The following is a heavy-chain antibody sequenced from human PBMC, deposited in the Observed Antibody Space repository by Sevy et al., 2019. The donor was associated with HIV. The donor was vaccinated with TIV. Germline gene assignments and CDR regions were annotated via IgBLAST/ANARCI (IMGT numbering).Heavy chain of an antibody. D-gene: IGHD6-19*01. CDR1: GGTFSSYA. CDR3: ARDRGGVAVAGSVGPYYFDY. V-gene: IGHV1-69*10. J-gene: IGHJ4*02. CDR2: IIPILGIA. Sequence: ASVKVSCKASGGTFSSYAISWVRQAPGQGLEWMGGIIPILGIANYAQRFQGRVTITADKSTSTAYMELSSLRSEDTAVYYCARDRGGVAVAGSVGPYYFDYWGQGTLVTVSS.